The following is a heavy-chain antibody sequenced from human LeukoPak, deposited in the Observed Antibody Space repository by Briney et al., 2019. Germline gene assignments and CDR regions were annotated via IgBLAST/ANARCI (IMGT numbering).Heavy chain of an antibody. CDR2: INPNSGGT. CDR3: ARGGWSGYSYGSEPEKYFDY. V-gene: IGHV1-2*02. CDR1: GYTFTGYY. J-gene: IGHJ4*02. Sequence: ASVKVSCKASGYTFTGYYIHWMRQAPGQGLEWMGWINPNSGGTNDAQKFQGSVTMTTDTSISTAYMELSRLRSDDTALYYCARGGWSGYSYGSEPEKYFDYWGQGTLVTVSS. D-gene: IGHD5-18*01.